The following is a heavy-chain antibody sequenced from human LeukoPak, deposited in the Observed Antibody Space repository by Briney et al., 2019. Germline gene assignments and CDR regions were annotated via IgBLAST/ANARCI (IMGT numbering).Heavy chain of an antibody. J-gene: IGHJ4*02. V-gene: IGHV3-33*06. Sequence: GGSLRLSCAASGFTFSSYGMHWVRQAPGKGLEWVAVIWYDGSNKYYADSVKGRFTISRDNSKNTLYLQMNSLRAEDTAVYYCAKGAQQLVRVFDYWGQGTLVTVSS. D-gene: IGHD6-13*01. CDR2: IWYDGSNK. CDR3: AKGAQQLVRVFDY. CDR1: GFTFSSYG.